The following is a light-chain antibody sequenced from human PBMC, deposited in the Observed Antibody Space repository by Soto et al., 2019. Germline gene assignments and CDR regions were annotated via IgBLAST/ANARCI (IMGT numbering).Light chain of an antibody. J-gene: IGLJ1*01. CDR1: SSDGGGYNY. V-gene: IGLV2-14*01. Sequence: QSVLTQPASVSGSPGQSITISCTGTSSDGGGYNYVSWYQQHPGKVARLRIYDVRNRPSGVSNRCSSYQSGNEASVTISRVGAEDEADYYCSSYTSSMDYVGGNGTKVTVL. CDR3: SSYTSSMDYV. CDR2: DVR.